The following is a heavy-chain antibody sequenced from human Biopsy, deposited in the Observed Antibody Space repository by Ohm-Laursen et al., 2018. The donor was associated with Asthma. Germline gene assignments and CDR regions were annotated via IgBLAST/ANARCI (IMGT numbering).Heavy chain of an antibody. V-gene: IGHV4-31*03. CDR2: IYYSGST. CDR1: YGSITSGGYY. J-gene: IGHJ4*02. CDR3: ARAQDYYDSRGYYRSFDY. D-gene: IGHD3-22*01. Sequence: TLSLTCTVSYGSITSGGYYWTWIRQHPGKGLEWIGFIYYSGSTYYNPSLKSRVSISIDTSKNQFSLKLSYVTAADTAVYYCARAQDYYDSRGYYRSFDYWGQGTLVTVSS.